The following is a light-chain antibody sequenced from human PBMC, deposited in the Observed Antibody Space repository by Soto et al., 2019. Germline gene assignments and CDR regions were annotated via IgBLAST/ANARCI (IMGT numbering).Light chain of an antibody. CDR3: QTWGTGIRV. J-gene: IGLJ3*02. V-gene: IGLV4-69*01. CDR1: TGHRAFA. CDR2: VNSDGSH. Sequence: QTVVTQSPSASASLGASVKLTCTLSTGHRAFAIAWHQQQPEKGPRFLMKVNSDGSHSRGDGIPDRFSGSSSGAERYLTISSLQSEDEADYYCQTWGTGIRVFGGGTKVTV.